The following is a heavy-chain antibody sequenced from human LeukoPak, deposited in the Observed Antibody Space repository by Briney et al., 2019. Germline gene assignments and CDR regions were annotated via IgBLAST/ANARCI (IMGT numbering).Heavy chain of an antibody. CDR1: GDSISRES. Sequence: SETLSLTCTVSGDSISRESWSWIRQAPGKGLECIGYSYDSWRMNYNPSLQSRVTISLDTSKNRLSLQLNSVTAADTAVYYCARENWNYVVTNYYYYMDVWGKGTTVTVSS. V-gene: IGHV4-59*12. D-gene: IGHD1-7*01. CDR3: ARENWNYVVTNYYYYMDV. CDR2: SYDSWRM. J-gene: IGHJ6*03.